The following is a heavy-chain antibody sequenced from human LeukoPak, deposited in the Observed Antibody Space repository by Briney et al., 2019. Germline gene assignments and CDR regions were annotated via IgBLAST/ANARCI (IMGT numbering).Heavy chain of an antibody. CDR2: ISAYSGNT. Sequence: ASVKVSCKASGGTLRSYAISWVRQAPGQGLEWMGWISAYSGNTNYAQKLQGRVTMTTDTSTSTAYMELRSLRSDDTAVYYCARESPYYYDSSGYYPPFDYWGQGTLVTVSS. CDR1: GGTLRSYA. V-gene: IGHV1-18*01. D-gene: IGHD3-22*01. J-gene: IGHJ4*02. CDR3: ARESPYYYDSSGYYPPFDY.